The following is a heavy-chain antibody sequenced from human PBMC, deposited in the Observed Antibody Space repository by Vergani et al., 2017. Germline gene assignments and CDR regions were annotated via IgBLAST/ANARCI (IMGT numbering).Heavy chain of an antibody. Sequence: QVQLVESGGGVVQPGRSLRLSCAASGFIFSSHAMHWVRQAPGKGLEWVAVISYDGSNKYYADSVKGRFTISRDNSKNTLYLQMNSLRAEDTAVYYCARGDIWLNCWGQGTLVTVSS. CDR3: ARGDIWLNC. CDR1: GFIFSSHA. CDR2: ISYDGSNK. V-gene: IGHV3-30-3*01. J-gene: IGHJ4*02. D-gene: IGHD2-21*01.